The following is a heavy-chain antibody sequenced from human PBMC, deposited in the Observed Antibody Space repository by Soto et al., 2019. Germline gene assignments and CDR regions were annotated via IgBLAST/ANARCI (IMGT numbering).Heavy chain of an antibody. CDR3: ARLQYTVVTALDI. Sequence: PSETLSLTCIVSGVSIVSHFWSWIRQAPGKGPELVGYIYHTVNTNYNPALKSRVTISMDTSENQLSLRLSSVTAAGTAVYYCARLQYTVVTALDIWGQGTMVTVSS. D-gene: IGHD2-15*01. V-gene: IGHV4-59*11. CDR2: IYHTVNT. J-gene: IGHJ3*02. CDR1: GVSIVSHF.